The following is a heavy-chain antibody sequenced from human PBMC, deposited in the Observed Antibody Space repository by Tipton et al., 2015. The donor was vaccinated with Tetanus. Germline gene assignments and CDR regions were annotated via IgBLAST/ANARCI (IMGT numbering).Heavy chain of an antibody. CDR3: ARDRGDYIYYGMDV. CDR1: GYTFTGYY. D-gene: IGHD3-22*01. J-gene: IGHJ6*02. V-gene: IGHV1-2*02. CDR2: IDPNSGGT. Sequence: QLVQSGAEVKKPGASVKVSCKASGYTFTGYYIYWVRQAPGQGLEWMGWIDPNSGGTVYAQKFQGRVTMTRDTSISTAYMELRSLRSDDTAVYYCARDRGDYIYYGMDVWGPGTTVTVS.